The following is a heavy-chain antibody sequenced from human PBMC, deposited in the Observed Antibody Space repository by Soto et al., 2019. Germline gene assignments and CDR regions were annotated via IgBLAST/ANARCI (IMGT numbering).Heavy chain of an antibody. CDR1: GGSMSSGVYY. D-gene: IGHD6-13*01. V-gene: IGHV4-31*03. CDR3: ARVRLASTGDTYFDY. Sequence: SETLSLTCTVSGGSMSSGVYYWSWIRQHPGKGLEWIGYIYYSGSAYYNPSLKSRITISLDTSKNQFSLRLNSMTVADTAVYYCARVRLASTGDTYFDYWGQGALVTVSS. J-gene: IGHJ4*02. CDR2: IYYSGSA.